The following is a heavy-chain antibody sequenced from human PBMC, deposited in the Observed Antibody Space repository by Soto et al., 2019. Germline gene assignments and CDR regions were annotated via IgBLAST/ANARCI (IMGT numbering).Heavy chain of an antibody. CDR2: IIPILGIA. D-gene: IGHD4-17*01. V-gene: IGHV1-69*02. CDR3: ARAPSPEVTTTRRGAFDI. Sequence: QVQLVQSGAEVKKPGSSVKVSCKASGGTFSSYTISWVRQAPGQGLEWMGRIIPILGIANYAQKFQGRVTITADKSSSTAYMELSSLRSEDTAVYYFARAPSPEVTTTRRGAFDIWGQGTMVTVSS. J-gene: IGHJ3*02. CDR1: GGTFSSYT.